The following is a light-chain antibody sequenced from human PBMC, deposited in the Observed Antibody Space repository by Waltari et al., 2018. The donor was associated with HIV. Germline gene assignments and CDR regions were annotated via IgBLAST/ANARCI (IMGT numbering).Light chain of an antibody. CDR1: ALPKQY. CDR3: QSADSSGTPWV. J-gene: IGLJ3*02. Sequence: SYELTQPPSVSVSPGQTARITCSGDALPKQYAYWYQQKPGQAPVLVVYKDSERPSGIPERFFGSSSGTTVTLTNSGVQAEDEADYYCQSADSSGTPWVFGGGTKLTVL. V-gene: IGLV3-25*03. CDR2: KDS.